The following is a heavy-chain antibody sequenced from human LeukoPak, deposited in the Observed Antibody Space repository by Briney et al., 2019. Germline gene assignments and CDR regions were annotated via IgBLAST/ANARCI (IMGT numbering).Heavy chain of an antibody. Sequence: SETLSLTCTVSGGSISSYQWSWIRQPPGKGLEWIGYIYYTGSTNCNPSLKSRVTMSVDTSKNQFSLKLNSVTAADTAVYYCARGLRSSSWFFDYWGQGTLVTVSS. V-gene: IGHV4-59*01. D-gene: IGHD6-13*01. CDR1: GGSISSYQ. CDR2: IYYTGST. CDR3: ARGLRSSSWFFDY. J-gene: IGHJ4*02.